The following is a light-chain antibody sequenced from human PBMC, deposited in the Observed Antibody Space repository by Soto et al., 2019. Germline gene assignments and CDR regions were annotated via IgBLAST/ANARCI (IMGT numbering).Light chain of an antibody. CDR2: DAS. CDR3: QQYNSYLYT. V-gene: IGKV1-5*01. J-gene: IGKJ2*01. Sequence: DIQMTQSPSTLSASVGDRVTSACRASQSISSWLAWYQQKPGKAPKLLIYDASSLESGVPSRFSGSGSGTEFTLTISSPQPDDFATYYCQQYNSYLYTFGHGTKLEIK. CDR1: QSISSW.